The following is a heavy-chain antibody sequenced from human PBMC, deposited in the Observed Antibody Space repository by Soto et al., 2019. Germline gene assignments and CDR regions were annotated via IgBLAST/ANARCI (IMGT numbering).Heavy chain of an antibody. D-gene: IGHD1-26*01. CDR1: GFTFSSYS. Sequence: GGSLRLSCAASGFTFSSYSMNWVRQAPGKGLGVSYISSSSSTIYYAESVKGRFTIARDNAKNSRYLQMNSLRAEDTAVYYCARARWGFREITNDFDYWGQGTLVTVSS. CDR2: ISSSSSTI. J-gene: IGHJ4*02. V-gene: IGHV3-48*01. CDR3: ARARWGFREITNDFDY.